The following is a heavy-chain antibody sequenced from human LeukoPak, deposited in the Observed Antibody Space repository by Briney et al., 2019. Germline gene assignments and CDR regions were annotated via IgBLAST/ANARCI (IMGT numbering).Heavy chain of an antibody. V-gene: IGHV3-7*01. CDR3: GTSLVAAIET. J-gene: IGHJ4*02. CDR2: MKYDGSVI. CDR1: GCTFSRSW. D-gene: IGHD5-18*01. Sequence: AGSLTLTCAASGCTFSRSWRTWVRQAPGKGLEWVANMKYDGSVIFYVDSVKGRFTISRDNSKNSLYLQMISLRAEDTAVYYCGTSLVAAIETGGQGVLVTVSS.